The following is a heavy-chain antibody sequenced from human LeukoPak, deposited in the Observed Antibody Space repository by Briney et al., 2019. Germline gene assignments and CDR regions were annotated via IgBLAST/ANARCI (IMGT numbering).Heavy chain of an antibody. CDR3: ARGGTMGNANWFDP. D-gene: IGHD3-16*01. J-gene: IGHJ5*02. CDR1: GGSISSYY. V-gene: IGHV4-4*07. CDR2: IYTSGST. Sequence: SETLSLTCTVSGGSISSYYWSWIRQPPGKGLEWIGRIYTSGSTNYNPSLKSRVTMSVDTSKNQFSLKLSSVTAADTAMYYCARGGTMGNANWFDPWGQGTLVTVSS.